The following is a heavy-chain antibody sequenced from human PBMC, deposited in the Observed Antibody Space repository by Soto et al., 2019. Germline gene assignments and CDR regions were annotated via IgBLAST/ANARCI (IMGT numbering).Heavy chain of an antibody. D-gene: IGHD4-17*01. Sequence: QVQLVQSGAEVKKPGASVKVSCKASGYTFTSYGISWVRQAPGQGLEWMGWISAYNGNTNYAQKLQGRGTMTTDTSTSTAYMELRSLRSDDTDVYYCARLKRDYGEVGGMDYWGQGTLVTVSS. V-gene: IGHV1-18*01. CDR1: GYTFTSYG. CDR2: ISAYNGNT. CDR3: ARLKRDYGEVGGMDY. J-gene: IGHJ4*02.